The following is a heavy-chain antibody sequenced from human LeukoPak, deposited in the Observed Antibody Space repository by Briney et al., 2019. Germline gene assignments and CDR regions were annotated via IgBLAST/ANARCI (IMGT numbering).Heavy chain of an antibody. V-gene: IGHV4-39*01. Sequence: SETLSLTCTVSGGSISSYYWGWIRHPPGQGLEWIGSFYYSGSTYYYYNPSLKSRVTLSVDTSKNQFSLKLNSVTAADTAVYYCARRVRSTEYFQHWGQGTLVTVSS. CDR1: GGSISSYY. D-gene: IGHD1-1*01. CDR3: ARRVRSTEYFQH. J-gene: IGHJ1*01. CDR2: FYYSGST.